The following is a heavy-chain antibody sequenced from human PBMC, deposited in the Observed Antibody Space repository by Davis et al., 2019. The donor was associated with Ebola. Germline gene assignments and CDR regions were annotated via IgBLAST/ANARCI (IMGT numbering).Heavy chain of an antibody. CDR3: ARAGGSSSSVAPKRRYFDY. D-gene: IGHD6-6*01. V-gene: IGHV3-53*01. J-gene: IGHJ4*02. CDR1: GFTVSSNF. CDR2: IYSGGST. Sequence: GESLKISCAASGFTVSSNFISWVRQAPGKGLEWVSVIYSGGSTYYADSVKGRFTISRDNSKNTLYLQMNSLRAEDTAVYYCARAGGSSSSVAPKRRYFDYWGQGTLVTVSS.